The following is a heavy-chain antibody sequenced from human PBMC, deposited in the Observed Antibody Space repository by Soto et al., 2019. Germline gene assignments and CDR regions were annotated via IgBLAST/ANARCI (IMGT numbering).Heavy chain of an antibody. J-gene: IGHJ4*02. Sequence: QVQLQESGPGLVKPSQTLSLTCTVSGGSISSGDYYWSWIRQPPGKGLEWIGYIYYIGSTYYNPALKSRVTISVDTSKNQFALKLSSVTAADTAVYYCARAQGSGFLVSWGQGTLVTVSS. V-gene: IGHV4-30-4*01. CDR2: IYYIGST. CDR1: GGSISSGDYY. D-gene: IGHD3-10*01. CDR3: ARAQGSGFLVS.